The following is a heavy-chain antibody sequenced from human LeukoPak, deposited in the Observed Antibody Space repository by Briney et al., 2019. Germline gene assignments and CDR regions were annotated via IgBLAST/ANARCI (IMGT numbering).Heavy chain of an antibody. V-gene: IGHV1-46*01. Sequence: ASVKVSCKASGYTFTPYYIHWVRQALGQGLEWMGIINPGGGGTTYAQKFQGRVTMTRDMSTSTVYMELSSPRSEDTAVYYCARDLSTAPGNYYFDYWGPGTLVTVSS. CDR2: INPGGGGT. D-gene: IGHD6-13*01. CDR3: ARDLSTAPGNYYFDY. CDR1: GYTFTPYY. J-gene: IGHJ4*02.